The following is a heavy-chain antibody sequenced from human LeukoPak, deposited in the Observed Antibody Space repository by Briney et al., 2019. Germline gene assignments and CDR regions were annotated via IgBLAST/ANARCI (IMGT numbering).Heavy chain of an antibody. D-gene: IGHD2-21*02. Sequence: GGSLRLSCAASGFTFSSYAMHWVRQAPGKGLEWVAVISYDGSNKYYADSVKGRFTISRDNSKNTLYLQMNSLRAEDTAVYYCARDGGGVTHGVASYYYYYGMDVGGQGTTVTVS. CDR3: ARDGGGVTHGVASYYYYYGMDV. CDR1: GFTFSSYA. CDR2: ISYDGSNK. V-gene: IGHV3-30*04. J-gene: IGHJ6*02.